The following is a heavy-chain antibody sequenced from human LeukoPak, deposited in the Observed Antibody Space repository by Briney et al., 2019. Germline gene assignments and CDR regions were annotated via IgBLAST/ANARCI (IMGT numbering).Heavy chain of an antibody. J-gene: IGHJ4*02. Sequence: LSLTCTVSGGSISSSSYYWGWVRQAPGKGLEWVAVISYDGSNKYYADSVKGRFTISRDNSKNTLYLQMNSLRAEDTAVYYCARDKEYYYDSSGYYLPGYWGQGTLVTVSS. D-gene: IGHD3-22*01. V-gene: IGHV3-30*03. CDR2: ISYDGSNK. CDR3: ARDKEYYYDSSGYYLPGY. CDR1: GGSISSSSYY.